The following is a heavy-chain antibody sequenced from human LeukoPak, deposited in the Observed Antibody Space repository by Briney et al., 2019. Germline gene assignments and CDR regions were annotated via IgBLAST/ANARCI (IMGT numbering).Heavy chain of an antibody. Sequence: PSETLSLTCTVSGGSISGYYWSWIRQPPGKGLEWIGYIYYTGSTNYNPSLKSRVTISVDTSKKQFSLRLTSVTAADTAVYYCARGTYWYFDLWGPGTLVTVSS. V-gene: IGHV4-59*01. CDR1: GGSISGYY. CDR2: IYYTGST. J-gene: IGHJ2*01. CDR3: ARGTYWYFDL.